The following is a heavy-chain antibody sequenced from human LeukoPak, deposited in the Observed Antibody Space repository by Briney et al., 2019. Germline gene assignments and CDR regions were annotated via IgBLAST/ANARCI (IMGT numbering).Heavy chain of an antibody. J-gene: IGHJ4*02. D-gene: IGHD1-26*01. CDR1: DGSISSYY. Sequence: SETLSLTCTVSDGSISSYYWSWIRQPPGKGLEWIGYIYYSGSTNYNPSLKSRVTISVDTSKNQFSLKLSSVTAADTAVYYCARQAREWELHYWGQGTLVTVSS. V-gene: IGHV4-59*08. CDR3: ARQAREWELHY. CDR2: IYYSGST.